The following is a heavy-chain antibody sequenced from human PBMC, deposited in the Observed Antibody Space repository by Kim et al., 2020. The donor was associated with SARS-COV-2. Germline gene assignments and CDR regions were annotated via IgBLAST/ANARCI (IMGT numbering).Heavy chain of an antibody. D-gene: IGHD3-22*01. CDR1: GFTFSSYE. CDR2: ISSSGSTI. V-gene: IGHV3-48*03. J-gene: IGHJ4*02. Sequence: GVSLRLSCAASGFTFSSYEMNWVRQAPGKGLEWVSYISSSGSTIYYADSVKGRFTISRDNAKNSLYLQMNSLRAEDTAVYYCARDSKAYYYDSSGYYFDGGAYFDYWGQGTLVTVSS. CDR3: ARDSKAYYYDSSGYYFDGGAYFDY.